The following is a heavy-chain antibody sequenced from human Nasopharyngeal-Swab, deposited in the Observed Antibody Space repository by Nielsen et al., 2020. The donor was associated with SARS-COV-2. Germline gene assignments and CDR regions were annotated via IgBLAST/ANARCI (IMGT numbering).Heavy chain of an antibody. J-gene: IGHJ4*02. CDR2: ISGSDYST. CDR1: GFTFNTYA. V-gene: IGHV3-23*01. D-gene: IGHD2-8*02. CDR3: AHEAYWWFD. Sequence: GESLKISCAASGFTFNTYAISWVRQAPGKGLEWVSVISGSDYSTKYADSVKGRFTISRDNSKNTVNLQMNSLRAEDTAVYYCAHEAYWWFDWGQGTLVTVSS.